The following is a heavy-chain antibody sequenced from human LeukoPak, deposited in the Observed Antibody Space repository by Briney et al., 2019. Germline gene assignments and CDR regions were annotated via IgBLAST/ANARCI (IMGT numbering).Heavy chain of an antibody. CDR3: ARLSRDIVVVPAAIYRFRKKNWFDP. D-gene: IGHD2-2*01. CDR1: GGSISSYY. J-gene: IGHJ5*02. V-gene: IGHV4-59*05. Sequence: SETLSLTCTVSGGSISSYYWSWIRQPPGKGLEWIGSIYYSGSTYYNPSLKSRVTISVDTSKNQFSLKLSSVTAADTAVYYCARLSRDIVVVPAAIYRFRKKNWFDPWGQGTLVTVSS. CDR2: IYYSGST.